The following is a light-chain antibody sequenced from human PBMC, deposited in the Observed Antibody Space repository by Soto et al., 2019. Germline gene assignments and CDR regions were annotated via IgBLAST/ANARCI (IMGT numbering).Light chain of an antibody. Sequence: DIQMTQSPSSLSASVGDRVTITCRASQGISHYLAWYQQKPGKVPTLLLYAASALESGVPSRFGGSGSGTDFTLTISRLEPEDVANYYCQKYHRAPFTFGPGTKVDFK. CDR1: QGISHY. CDR2: AAS. CDR3: QKYHRAPFT. V-gene: IGKV1-27*01. J-gene: IGKJ3*01.